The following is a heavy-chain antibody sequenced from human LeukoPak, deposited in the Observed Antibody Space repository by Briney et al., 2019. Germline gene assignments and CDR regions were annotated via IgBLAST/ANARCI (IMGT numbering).Heavy chain of an antibody. CDR1: GFIFSNYW. J-gene: IGHJ4*02. V-gene: IGHV3-7*03. Sequence: GGSLRLSCVASGFIFSNYWMSWVRQAPGKGLEWVANIKQDGSEKYYVDSVKGRFTISRDNAKNSLYLQMDSLRAEDMAVYYCARHFSGRRCNYDYWGQGTLVTLSS. CDR2: IKQDGSEK. D-gene: IGHD2-15*01. CDR3: ARHFSGRRCNYDY.